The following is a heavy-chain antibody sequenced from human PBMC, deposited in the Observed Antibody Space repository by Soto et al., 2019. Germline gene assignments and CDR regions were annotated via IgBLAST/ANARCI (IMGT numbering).Heavy chain of an antibody. CDR1: GGSISRGGYY. Sequence: SETLSLTCTVSGGSISRGGYYWIWIRQHPGKGLEWIGYIYYSGSTYYNPSLKSRVTISVDTSKNQFSLKLSSVTAADTAVYYCARVIYCSSTSCNNWFDPWGQGTLVTVSS. D-gene: IGHD2-2*01. CDR2: IYYSGST. CDR3: ARVIYCSSTSCNNWFDP. V-gene: IGHV4-31*03. J-gene: IGHJ5*02.